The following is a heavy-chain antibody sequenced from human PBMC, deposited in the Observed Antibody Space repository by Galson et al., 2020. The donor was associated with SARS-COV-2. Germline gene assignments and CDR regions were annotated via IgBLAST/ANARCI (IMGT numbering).Heavy chain of an antibody. V-gene: IGHV3-23*01. J-gene: IGHJ4*02. Sequence: GESLKIACAASGFTFNNCAMTWVRQAPGKGLEWVSAITGGGGIAYYADSVRGRLTISRDNSKNTLYLQMNSLRAEDTAVYYCAKDQGNDFGDQLDYWGQGTLLTVSS. CDR2: ITGGGGIA. CDR3: AKDQGNDFGDQLDY. CDR1: GFTFNNCA. D-gene: IGHD4-17*01.